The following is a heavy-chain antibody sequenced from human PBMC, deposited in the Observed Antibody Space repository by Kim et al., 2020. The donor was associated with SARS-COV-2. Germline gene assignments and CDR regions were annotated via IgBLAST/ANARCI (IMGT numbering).Heavy chain of an antibody. D-gene: IGHD6-13*01. V-gene: IGHV4-39*01. CDR1: GGSISSSSYY. J-gene: IGHJ4*02. Sequence: SETLSLTCTVSGGSISSSSYYWGWIRQPPGKGLEWIGSIYYSGSTYYNPSLKSRVTISVDTSKNQFSLKLSSVTAADTAVYYCARQGIAAAGDYWGQGTLVTVSS. CDR2: IYYSGST. CDR3: ARQGIAAAGDY.